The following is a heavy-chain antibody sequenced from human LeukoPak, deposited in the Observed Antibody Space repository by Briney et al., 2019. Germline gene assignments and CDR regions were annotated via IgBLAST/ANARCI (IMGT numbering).Heavy chain of an antibody. CDR1: GFTFSTSA. V-gene: IGHV3-21*04. D-gene: IGHD1-1*01. J-gene: IGHJ4*02. CDR2: INQGATHI. Sequence: GGSLRLSCAASGFTFSTSAMNWVRQAPGKGLEWVSSINQGATHIYYADSVRGRFTISRDNAKNSLYLQMNSLRAEDTAVYYCAKTGTPWYYFDYWGQGTLVTVSS. CDR3: AKTGTPWYYFDY.